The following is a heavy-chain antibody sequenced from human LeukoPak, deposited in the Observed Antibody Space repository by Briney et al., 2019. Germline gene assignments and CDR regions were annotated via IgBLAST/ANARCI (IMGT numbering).Heavy chain of an antibody. CDR3: ARSGGYCVGTTCYSLFNWFDP. D-gene: IGHD2-15*01. V-gene: IGHV1-2*02. J-gene: IGHJ5*02. CDR1: GYTLTGYY. CDR2: INPDSGGT. Sequence: GASVKVSCKASGYTLTGYYIHWVRQAAGQGLEWLGWINPDSGGTAYAQKFRGRVTMTRDTSISTAYMELSRLTSDDTAVYYCARSGGYCVGTTCYSLFNWFDPWGQGALVTVSS.